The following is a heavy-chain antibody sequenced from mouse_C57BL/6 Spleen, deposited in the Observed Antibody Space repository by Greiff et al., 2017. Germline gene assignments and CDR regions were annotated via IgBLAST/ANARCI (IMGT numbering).Heavy chain of an antibody. CDR1: GYAFSSYW. Sequence: QVQLKESGAELVKPGASVKISCKASGYAFSSYWMNWVKQRPGKGLEWIGQIYPGDGDTNYNGKFKGKATLTADKSSSTAYMQLSSLTSEDSAVXFCASYYYGSIEYYFDYWGQGTTLTVSS. CDR2: IYPGDGDT. V-gene: IGHV1-80*01. CDR3: ASYYYGSIEYYFDY. J-gene: IGHJ2*01. D-gene: IGHD1-1*01.